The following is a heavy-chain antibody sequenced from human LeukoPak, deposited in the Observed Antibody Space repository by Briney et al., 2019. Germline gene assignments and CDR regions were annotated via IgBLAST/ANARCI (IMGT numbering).Heavy chain of an antibody. CDR3: ARWYGDYGDGYYYGMDV. D-gene: IGHD4-17*01. Sequence: GESLKISCNGSGYXFTSYWICWVRQMPGKGLEWMGIIYPGDSDTRYSPSFQGQVTISADKSISTAYLQWSSLKASDTAMYYCARWYGDYGDGYYYGMDVWGQGTTVTVSS. CDR1: GYXFTSYW. J-gene: IGHJ6*02. V-gene: IGHV5-51*01. CDR2: IYPGDSDT.